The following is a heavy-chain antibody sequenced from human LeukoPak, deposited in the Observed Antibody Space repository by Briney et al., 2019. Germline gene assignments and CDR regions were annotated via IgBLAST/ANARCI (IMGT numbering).Heavy chain of an antibody. Sequence: ASVKVSCKASGYTFNSYDISWVRQAPGQGLEWMAWMSTYNGNTNYAQKVQGRATMTTDTSTSTAYMELRSLRSDDTAVYYCARVLRYDFWSAYYFDYWGQGTLVTVSS. CDR2: MSTYNGNT. CDR1: GYTFNSYD. V-gene: IGHV1-18*01. CDR3: ARVLRYDFWSAYYFDY. D-gene: IGHD3-3*01. J-gene: IGHJ4*02.